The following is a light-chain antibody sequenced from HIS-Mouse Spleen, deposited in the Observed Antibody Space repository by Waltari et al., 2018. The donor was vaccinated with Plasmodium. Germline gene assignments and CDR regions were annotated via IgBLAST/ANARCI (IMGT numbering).Light chain of an antibody. V-gene: IGLV3-21*03. CDR2: DDS. J-gene: IGLJ2*01. CDR3: QVWDSSSDHVV. Sequence: SYVLTQPPSVSVAPGKTARITCGGNNIGSKSVHWCQQKPGQAPVLVVYDDSDRPSGSPERFSGSNSGNTATLTISRVEAGDEADYYGQVWDSSSDHVVFGGGTELTVL. CDR1: NIGSKS.